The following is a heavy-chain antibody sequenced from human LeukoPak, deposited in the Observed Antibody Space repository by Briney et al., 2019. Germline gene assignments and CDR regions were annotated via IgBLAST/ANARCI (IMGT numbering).Heavy chain of an antibody. CDR3: AAAAKWEFDAFDI. Sequence: SVKVSCKASGFTFTSSAMQWVRQARGQRLEWIGWIVVGSVNTNYAQKFQERVTITRDMSTSTAYMELSSLRSEDTAVYYCAAAAKWEFDAFDIWGQGTMVTVSS. CDR1: GFTFTSSA. J-gene: IGHJ3*02. CDR2: IVVGSVNT. D-gene: IGHD1-26*01. V-gene: IGHV1-58*02.